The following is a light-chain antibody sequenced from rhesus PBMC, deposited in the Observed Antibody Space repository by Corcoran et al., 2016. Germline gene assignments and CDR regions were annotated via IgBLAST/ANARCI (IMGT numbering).Light chain of an antibody. J-gene: IGKJ3*01. CDR2: KAS. CDR1: ENVNNY. Sequence: DIQVTQSPSYLSASVGDRVTITCRASENVNNYLNWYQQKPGKAPKLLISKASNLLSGVPSRFSGSGSGTDYTFTISSLQPEDVASYYCQQGYGTPFTFGPGTKLDI. V-gene: IGKV1-74*01. CDR3: QQGYGTPFT.